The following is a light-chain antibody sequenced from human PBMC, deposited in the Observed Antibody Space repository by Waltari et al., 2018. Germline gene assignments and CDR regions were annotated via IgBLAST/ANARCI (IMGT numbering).Light chain of an antibody. J-gene: IGLJ2*01. CDR1: SSDVGSYDY. CDR3: SSHTSNNVVV. CDR2: DVS. V-gene: IGLV2-14*01. Sequence: QSALTQPASVSGSPGQSITISCTGTSSDVGSYDYVSWYQQHPGKAPKVMIYDVSNRPSGVSKRFSGSKSGKTASLTISGLQAEDEADYYCSSHTSNNVVVFGGGTKLTVL.